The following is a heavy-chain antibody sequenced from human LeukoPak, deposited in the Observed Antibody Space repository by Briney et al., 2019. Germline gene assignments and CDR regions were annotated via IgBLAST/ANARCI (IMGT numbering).Heavy chain of an antibody. CDR1: GGTFSSYA. D-gene: IGHD3-3*01. V-gene: IGHV1-69*13. J-gene: IGHJ4*02. Sequence: SVKVFCKASGGTFSSYAISWVRQAPGQGLEWMGGIIPIFGTANYAQKFQGRVTITADESTSTAYMELSSLRSEDTAVYYCARADTIWSGYLVWGQGTLVTVSS. CDR3: ARADTIWSGYLV. CDR2: IIPIFGTA.